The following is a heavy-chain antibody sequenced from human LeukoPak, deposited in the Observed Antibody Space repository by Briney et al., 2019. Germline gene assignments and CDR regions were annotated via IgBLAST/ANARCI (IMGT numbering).Heavy chain of an antibody. D-gene: IGHD3-22*01. CDR3: ARIVPDKTTYYYDSSGYGEYFQH. V-gene: IGHV3-23*01. CDR1: GFTFSSYA. Sequence: GGSLRLSCAASGFTFSSYAMSWVRQAPGKGLEWVSAISGSGGSTYYADSVKGRFTISRDNSKNTLYLQMNSLRAEDTAVYYCARIVPDKTTYYYDSSGYGEYFQHWGQGTLVTVSS. J-gene: IGHJ1*01. CDR2: ISGSGGST.